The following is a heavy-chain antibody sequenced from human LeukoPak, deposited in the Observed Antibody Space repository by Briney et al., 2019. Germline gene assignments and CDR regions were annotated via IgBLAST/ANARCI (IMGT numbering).Heavy chain of an antibody. CDR1: GFAFKTYG. CDR3: ANLPL. V-gene: IGHV3-48*01. CDR2: ISSSGSTI. J-gene: IGHJ4*02. Sequence: GGSLRLSCAASGFAFKTYGMNWVRQAPGRGLEWVSYISSSGSTICYADSVKGRFNISRDNSKNTLYLQMNSLRPEDAAVYYCANLPLWGQGTLVTVSS.